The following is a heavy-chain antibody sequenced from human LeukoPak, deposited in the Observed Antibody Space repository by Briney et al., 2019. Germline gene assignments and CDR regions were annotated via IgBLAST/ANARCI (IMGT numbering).Heavy chain of an antibody. CDR2: IYYSGST. Sequence: SETLSLTCTVSGGSISSSSYYWGWIRQPPGKGLEWIGSIYYSGSTYYNPSLKSRVTISVDKSKNQFSLKLSSVTAADTAVYYCARRGHGSMYNWNGPLDYWGQGTLVTVSS. CDR3: ARRGHGSMYNWNGPLDY. J-gene: IGHJ4*02. V-gene: IGHV4-39*07. D-gene: IGHD1-1*01. CDR1: GGSISSSSYY.